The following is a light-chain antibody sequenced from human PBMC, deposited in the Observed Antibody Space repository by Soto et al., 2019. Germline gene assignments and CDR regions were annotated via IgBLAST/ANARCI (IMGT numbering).Light chain of an antibody. CDR2: EVS. Sequence: QSALTQPASVSGSPGQSITISCSGTSSDVDGYDHVSWYQHHPGEAPKLMIYEVSYRPSGVSTRFSGSKSGNTASLTISGLQAEDEADYYCSSYTSSSTGGLFGGGTKLTVL. CDR3: SSYTSSSTGGL. J-gene: IGLJ2*01. V-gene: IGLV2-14*01. CDR1: SSDVDGYDH.